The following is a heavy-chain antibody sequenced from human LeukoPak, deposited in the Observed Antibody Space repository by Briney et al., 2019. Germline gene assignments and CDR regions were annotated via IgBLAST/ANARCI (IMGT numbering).Heavy chain of an antibody. V-gene: IGHV3-7*03. CDR2: INQDGTEK. CDR3: AGSYDYFDY. J-gene: IGHJ4*02. Sequence: QSGGSLRLSCAASGFTFSSYWMSWVRQAPGEGLEWVAKINQDGTEKAYVDSVRGRFTISRDNSKNTLYLQMNSLRAEDTAVYYCAGSYDYFDYWGQGTLVTVSS. D-gene: IGHD5-12*01. CDR1: GFTFSSYW.